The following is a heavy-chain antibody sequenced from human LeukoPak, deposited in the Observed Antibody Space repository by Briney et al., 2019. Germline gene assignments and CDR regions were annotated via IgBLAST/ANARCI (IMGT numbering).Heavy chain of an antibody. Sequence: GGSLRLSCTASGFTVGVSYMTWVRQAPGKGLEWVSLIYSGGDTFYADSARGRFTISRHNFENTLYLQMNSLRTEDTALYYCARVGVGTVAGNYFDDWGQGTLVTVSS. V-gene: IGHV3-53*04. D-gene: IGHD6-19*01. CDR2: IYSGGDT. J-gene: IGHJ4*02. CDR1: GFTVGVSY. CDR3: ARVGVGTVAGNYFDD.